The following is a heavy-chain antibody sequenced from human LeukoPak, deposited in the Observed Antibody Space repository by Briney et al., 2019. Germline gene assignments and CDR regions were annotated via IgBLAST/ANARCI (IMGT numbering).Heavy chain of an antibody. Sequence: ASVKVSCKASGYTFTSYYMHWVRQAPGQGLEWMGIINPSGGSTSYAQKFQGRVTMTTDTSTSTAYMELRSLRSDDTAVYYCARVRRGGATPFDYWGQGTLVTVSS. CDR1: GYTFTSYY. D-gene: IGHD1-26*01. J-gene: IGHJ4*02. CDR3: ARVRRGGATPFDY. CDR2: INPSGGST. V-gene: IGHV1-46*01.